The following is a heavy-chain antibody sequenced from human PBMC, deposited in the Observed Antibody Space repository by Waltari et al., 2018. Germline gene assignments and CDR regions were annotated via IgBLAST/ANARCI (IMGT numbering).Heavy chain of an antibody. CDR3: ARDDLKWFREPPYYYYGMDV. V-gene: IGHV3-30-3*01. Sequence: QVQLVESGGGVVQPGRSLRLSCAASGFTFSSYAMHWVRQAPGKGLEWVAVMSYDGSNKYYADSVKGRFTSSRDNSKNTLYLQMNSLRAEDTAVYYCARDDLKWFREPPYYYYGMDVWGQGTTVTVSS. CDR2: MSYDGSNK. D-gene: IGHD3-10*01. J-gene: IGHJ6*02. CDR1: GFTFSSYA.